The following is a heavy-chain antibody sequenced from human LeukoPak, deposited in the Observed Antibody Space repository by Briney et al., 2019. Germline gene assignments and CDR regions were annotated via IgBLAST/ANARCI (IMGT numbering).Heavy chain of an antibody. Sequence: GASVKVSCKASGYTFINHGISWVRRAPGQGLEWMGWISAYNGRTEYAPNLQDRVTMTTDTSTTTAYMELRSLTSDDTAVYYCGRWSPNPNDSWGQGTLVTVSS. V-gene: IGHV1-18*01. CDR1: GYTFINHG. D-gene: IGHD3-3*01. CDR3: GRWSPNPNDS. J-gene: IGHJ5*01. CDR2: ISAYNGRT.